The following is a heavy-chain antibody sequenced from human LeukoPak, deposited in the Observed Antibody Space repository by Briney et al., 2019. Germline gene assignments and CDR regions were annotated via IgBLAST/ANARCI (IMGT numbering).Heavy chain of an antibody. Sequence: GGTLRLSCVASGLTFSSHGMNWVRQAPGKGLEWVSGTTSGTRTYYADSVKGRFGISRDNSKNTMYLQMNSLRAEDTAVYYCARDGGNDYQRALNLYNWFDPWGQGTLVTVSS. J-gene: IGHJ5*02. CDR3: ARDGGNDYQRALNLYNWFDP. CDR1: GLTFSSHG. D-gene: IGHD4-11*01. V-gene: IGHV3-23*01. CDR2: TTSGTRT.